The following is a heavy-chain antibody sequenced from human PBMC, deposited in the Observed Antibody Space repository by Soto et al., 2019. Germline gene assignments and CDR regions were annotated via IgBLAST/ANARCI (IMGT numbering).Heavy chain of an antibody. V-gene: IGHV3-33*01. J-gene: IGHJ4*02. CDR3: GREGVGSIPAAGSLHY. CDR2: IWYDGSNK. CDR1: GFTFSSYG. D-gene: IGHD6-13*01. Sequence: QVQLVESGGGVVQPGRSLRLSCAASGFTFSSYGMHWVRQAPGKGLEWVAVIWYDGSNKYYADSVKGRFTISRDNSKNTLNLQINSLRAEDTAVYYWGREGVGSIPAAGSLHYWAQGPLVTVPS.